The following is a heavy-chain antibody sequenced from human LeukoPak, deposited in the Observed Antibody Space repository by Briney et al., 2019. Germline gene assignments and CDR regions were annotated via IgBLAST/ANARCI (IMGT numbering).Heavy chain of an antibody. Sequence: GGSLRLSCAASGLSVSSSYMSWVRQAPGQGLEWVSVTHSGGNTYYGDSVKGRFFISRDSSENTLYLQMNSLTAEDTAVYYCARDRPFGGVIDGMDVWGQGTTVTVSS. CDR1: GLSVSSSY. CDR2: THSGGNT. D-gene: IGHD3-16*02. V-gene: IGHV3-53*01. J-gene: IGHJ6*02. CDR3: ARDRPFGGVIDGMDV.